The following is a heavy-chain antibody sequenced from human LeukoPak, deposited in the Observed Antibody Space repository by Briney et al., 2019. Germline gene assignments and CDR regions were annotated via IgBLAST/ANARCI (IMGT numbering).Heavy chain of an antibody. J-gene: IGHJ4*02. V-gene: IGHV4-39*01. CDR1: GGSISSSNFY. CDR3: AKSGGYGLIDY. D-gene: IGHD1-26*01. CDR2: IYSSGST. Sequence: PSETLSLTRTVSGGSISSSNFYWGWIRQPPGKGLEWIGSIYSSGSTYYNASLQSRVTISIETSKNQISLRLNSVTAADTAIYYCAKSGGYGLIDYWGQGTLVTVSS.